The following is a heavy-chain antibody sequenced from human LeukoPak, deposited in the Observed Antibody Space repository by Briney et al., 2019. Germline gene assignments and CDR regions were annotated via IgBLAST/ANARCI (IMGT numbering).Heavy chain of an antibody. CDR1: GFTFSDYF. V-gene: IGHV3-11*01. CDR2: ISSSGSNI. CDR3: AKDKGTYYYDSSGYYYP. D-gene: IGHD3-22*01. J-gene: IGHJ5*02. Sequence: GGSLRLSCAASGFTFSDYFMTWIRQAPGKGLEWVSYISSSGSNIKYTDSVKGRFTISRDNAKNSLYLQMNSLRADDTAVYYCAKDKGTYYYDSSGYYYPWGQGTLVTVSS.